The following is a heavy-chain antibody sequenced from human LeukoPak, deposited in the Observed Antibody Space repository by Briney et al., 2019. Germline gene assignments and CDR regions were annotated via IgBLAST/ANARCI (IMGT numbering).Heavy chain of an antibody. CDR2: ISAYNGNT. CDR1: GYTFTNYG. CDR3: ARVDGGYTRGLDF. V-gene: IGHV1-18*01. Sequence: ASVKVSCKASGYTFTNYGISWVRQAPGQGLEWMGWISAYNGNTNYAQKLQGRVTVTTDTSTSTAYMDLRSLRSDDTAVYYCARVDGGYTRGLDFWGQGTLVTVSS. J-gene: IGHJ4*02. D-gene: IGHD3-22*01.